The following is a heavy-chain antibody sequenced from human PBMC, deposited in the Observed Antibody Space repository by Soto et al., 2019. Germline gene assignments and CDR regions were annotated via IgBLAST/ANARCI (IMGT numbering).Heavy chain of an antibody. J-gene: IGHJ4*02. CDR1: GFTFRNYG. CDR3: SEIIANATAY. D-gene: IGHD2-15*01. Sequence: EVQLLESGGGRVQPGGSLRLSCAASGFTFRNYGMSWVRQAPGKGLEWVSAIGGIGSTTYYAESVKGRFTISRDNSQNTLYLQMNSLRSEDTAVYYCSEIIANATAYWGQGTLVTVSS. V-gene: IGHV3-23*01. CDR2: IGGIGSTT.